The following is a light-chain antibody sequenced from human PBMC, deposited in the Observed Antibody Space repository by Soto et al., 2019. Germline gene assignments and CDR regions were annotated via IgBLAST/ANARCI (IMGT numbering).Light chain of an antibody. CDR1: QSISTY. Sequence: DIQMTQSPSTLYASVGDRVTITCRASQSISTYLNWYQQKLGRAPTLLIYAASSLQSGVPSRFSGGGSGTDFTLTISSLQPEDFAMYFCQQCYSSPRTFGQGTKVEIK. V-gene: IGKV1-39*01. CDR3: QQCYSSPRT. J-gene: IGKJ1*01. CDR2: AAS.